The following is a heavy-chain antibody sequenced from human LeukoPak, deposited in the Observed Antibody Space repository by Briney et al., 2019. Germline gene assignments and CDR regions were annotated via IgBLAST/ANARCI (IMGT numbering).Heavy chain of an antibody. D-gene: IGHD3-9*01. CDR3: ARVFDWLKDY. J-gene: IGHJ4*02. CDR1: GFTFSSYA. V-gene: IGHV3-30*14. Sequence: GGSLRLSCAASGFTFSSYAMHWVRQAPGKGLEWVAVISYDGSNKYYADSVKGRFTISRDNSKNTLYLQMNSLRAEDTAVYYCARVFDWLKDYWGQGTLVTVSS. CDR2: ISYDGSNK.